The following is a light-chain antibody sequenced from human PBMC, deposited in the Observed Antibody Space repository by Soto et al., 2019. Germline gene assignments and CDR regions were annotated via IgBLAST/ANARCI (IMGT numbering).Light chain of an antibody. CDR2: LGS. CDR1: QRLLHSNGNTF. V-gene: IGKV2-28*01. Sequence: EIVMNQSPPSLTVTPGEPASISCRSSQRLLHSNGNTFLDCYLQKPGQSPQLLIYLGSNRSSGVPNRVSGSEAGTDFTVKFSRVEAEDVGVYYCMQALPTPYTFGQVTKLEIK. CDR3: MQALPTPYT. J-gene: IGKJ2*01.